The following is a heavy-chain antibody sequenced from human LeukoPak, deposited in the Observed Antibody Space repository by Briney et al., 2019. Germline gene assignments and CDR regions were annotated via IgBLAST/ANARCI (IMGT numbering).Heavy chain of an antibody. D-gene: IGHD1/OR15-1a*01. V-gene: IGHV3-30*04. CDR2: VSHDGSLR. Sequence: GGSLTLSCVPCGFPLSASSMQWLRQAPGEGLVGVAVVSHDGSLRYYTDSVKGRFIISRDNYKNTQFLEMNSLRDEDTALYYCARERDWNTIEGRLFDYWGQGTLVTVSS. J-gene: IGHJ4*02. CDR1: GFPLSASS. CDR3: ARERDWNTIEGRLFDY.